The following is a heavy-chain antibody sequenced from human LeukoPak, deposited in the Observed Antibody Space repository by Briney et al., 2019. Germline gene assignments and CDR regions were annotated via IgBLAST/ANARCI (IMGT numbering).Heavy chain of an antibody. CDR1: GGSISSYY. D-gene: IGHD2-2*01. CDR2: IYTSGST. V-gene: IGHV4-4*07. Sequence: SETLSLTCTVSGGSISSYYWSWIRQAAGKGLERIGRIYTSGSTNYNPSLKSRVTMSVDTSKNQFSLKLSSVTAADTAVYFCARDPCNSTSCHRRYGLDQWGQGTLVTVSS. CDR3: ARDPCNSTSCHRRYGLDQ. J-gene: IGHJ4*02.